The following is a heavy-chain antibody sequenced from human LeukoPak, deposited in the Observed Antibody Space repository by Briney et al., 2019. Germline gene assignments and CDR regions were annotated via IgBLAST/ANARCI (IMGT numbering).Heavy chain of an antibody. CDR1: GGSISSGSYY. CDR2: IYTSGST. CDR3: ARRSYYDGGAYYYSAFDI. V-gene: IGHV4-61*02. D-gene: IGHD3-22*01. Sequence: SETLSLTCTVSGGSISSGSYYWSWIRQPAGKGLEWIGRIYTSGSTNYNPSLKSRVTISVDTSKNQFSLKLSSVTAADTAVYYCARRSYYDGGAYYYSAFDIWGQGTMVTVSS. J-gene: IGHJ3*02.